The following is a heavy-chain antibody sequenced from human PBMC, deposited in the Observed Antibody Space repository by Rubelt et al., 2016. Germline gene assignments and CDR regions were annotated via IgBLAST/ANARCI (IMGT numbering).Heavy chain of an antibody. CDR2: ISYSGST. Sequence: QVQLQESGPGLVRPSETLSLTCTVSGDSVNSYYWSWIRQPPGMGPEWIGYISYSGSTKYNPSLKSRFTISLDKSKNQFSLERSAGTAACTAVYYCAGGVHQYYYYGMDVCGQGTTVTDSS. D-gene: IGHD2-2*01. CDR3: AGGVHQYYYYGMDV. V-gene: IGHV4-59*02. CDR1: GDSVNSYY. J-gene: IGHJ6*02.